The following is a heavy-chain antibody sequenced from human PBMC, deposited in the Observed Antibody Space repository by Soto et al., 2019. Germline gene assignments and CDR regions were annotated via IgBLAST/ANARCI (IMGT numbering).Heavy chain of an antibody. CDR3: ARNSEWDPRGVFDY. Sequence: QVQLVESGGGVVQPGRSLRLSCAASGFTFSSYAMHWVRQAPGKGLEWVAVISYDGSNKYYADSVKGRFTISRDNSKNTLYLQVNSLRAEDTAVYYCARNSEWDPRGVFDYWGQGTLVTVSS. V-gene: IGHV3-30-3*01. CDR1: GFTFSSYA. J-gene: IGHJ4*01. D-gene: IGHD1-26*01. CDR2: ISYDGSNK.